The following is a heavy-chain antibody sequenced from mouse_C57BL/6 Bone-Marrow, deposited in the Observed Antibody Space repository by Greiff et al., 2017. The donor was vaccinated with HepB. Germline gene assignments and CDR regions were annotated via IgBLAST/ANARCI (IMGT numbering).Heavy chain of an antibody. CDR2: IWSGGST. Sequence: VKLVESGPGLVQPSQSLSITCTVSGFSLTSYGVHWVRQSPGKGLEWLGVIWSGGSTDYNAAFISRLSISKDNSKSQVFFKMNSLQADDTAIYYCASIYYTYAMDYWGQGTSVTVSS. D-gene: IGHD2-1*01. J-gene: IGHJ4*01. CDR1: GFSLTSYG. CDR3: ASIYYTYAMDY. V-gene: IGHV2-2*01.